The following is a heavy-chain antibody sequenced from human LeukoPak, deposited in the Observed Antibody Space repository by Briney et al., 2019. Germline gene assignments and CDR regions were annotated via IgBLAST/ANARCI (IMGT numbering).Heavy chain of an antibody. D-gene: IGHD5-12*01. CDR1: GFTFSSYS. J-gene: IGHJ4*02. V-gene: IGHV3-21*01. CDR3: ARSLWGRGYSGYEDFDY. CDR2: ISSSSSYI. Sequence: GGSLRLSCAASGFTFSSYSMNWVRQAPGKGLEWVSSISSSSSYIYYADSVKGRFTISRDNAKNSLYLQTNSLRAEDTAVYYCARSLWGRGYSGYEDFDYWGQGTLVTVSS.